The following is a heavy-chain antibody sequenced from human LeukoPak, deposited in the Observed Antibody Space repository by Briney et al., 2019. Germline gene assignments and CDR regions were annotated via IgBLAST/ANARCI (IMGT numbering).Heavy chain of an antibody. D-gene: IGHD3-22*01. J-gene: IGHJ4*02. CDR3: ARVTGYMIEDYFDY. CDR2: IYYSGST. CDR1: GGSISSYY. V-gene: IGHV4-59*01. Sequence: SETLSLTCTVSGGSISSYYWSWIRQPPGKGLEWIGYIYYSGSTNYKPSLRSRVTISVETSKNQFSLKLRSVTAADTAVYYCARVTGYMIEDYFDYWGQGTLVTVSS.